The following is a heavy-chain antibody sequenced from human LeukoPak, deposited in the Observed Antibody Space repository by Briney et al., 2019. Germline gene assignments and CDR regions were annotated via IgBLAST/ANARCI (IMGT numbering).Heavy chain of an antibody. CDR3: ARVTSGITGGTYYYYYMDV. Sequence: GGSLRLSCAASGFTFSGYSMNWVRQAPGKGLEWVSSISSSSSYIYYADSVKGRFTISRDNVKNSLYLQMNSLRAEDTAVYYCARVTSGITGGTYYYYYMDVWGKGTTVTVSS. V-gene: IGHV3-21*01. D-gene: IGHD6-13*01. CDR1: GFTFSGYS. J-gene: IGHJ6*03. CDR2: ISSSSSYI.